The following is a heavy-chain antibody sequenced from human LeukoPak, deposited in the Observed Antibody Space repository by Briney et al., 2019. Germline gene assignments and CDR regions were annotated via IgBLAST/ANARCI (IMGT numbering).Heavy chain of an antibody. V-gene: IGHV7-4-1*02. CDR3: ARDPPRSHGAFDI. Sequence: AASVSVSCKASGYTFTSYPMNWVRQAPGQGLEWMGWINTNTGNPTYDQGFTGRFVFSLDTSVSTAYLQISSLEAEDTAVYYCARDPPRSHGAFDIWGQGTMVIVSS. J-gene: IGHJ3*02. CDR1: GYTFTSYP. D-gene: IGHD1-26*01. CDR2: INTNTGNP.